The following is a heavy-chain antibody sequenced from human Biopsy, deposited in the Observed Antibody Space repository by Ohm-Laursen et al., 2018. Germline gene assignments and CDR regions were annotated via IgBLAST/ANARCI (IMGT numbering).Heavy chain of an antibody. J-gene: IGHJ1*01. V-gene: IGHV4-59*11. D-gene: IGHD4-23*01. CDR1: GGSFTGHY. Sequence: SDTLSLTCTVSGGSFTGHYWTWIRQPPGKGLEWIGHISHTVYISYKSSLKSRVTISLDTSRKHFSLRLTSLAAADTAVYYCARGSNEYGGLYFPHWGQGTLVTVSS. CDR3: ARGSNEYGGLYFPH. CDR2: ISHTVYI.